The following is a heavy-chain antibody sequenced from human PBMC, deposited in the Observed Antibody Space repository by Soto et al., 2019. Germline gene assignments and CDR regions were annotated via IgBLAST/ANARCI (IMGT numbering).Heavy chain of an antibody. CDR2: IYYSGST. CDR3: ARLATSYYFDY. CDR1: GGSISSYY. V-gene: IGHV4-59*01. Sequence: QVQLQESGPGLVKPSETLSLTCTVSGGSISSYYWSWIRQPPGKGLEWIGYIYYSGSTNYNPSLKSRVTISVDTSKNQFSLKMSSVTAADTAVYYCARLATSYYFDYWGQGTLVTVSS. D-gene: IGHD1-1*01. J-gene: IGHJ4*02.